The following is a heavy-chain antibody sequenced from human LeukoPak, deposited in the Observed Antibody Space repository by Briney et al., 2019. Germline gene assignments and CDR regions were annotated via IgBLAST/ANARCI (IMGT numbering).Heavy chain of an antibody. D-gene: IGHD3-22*01. J-gene: IGHJ6*03. CDR1: GGSFSGYY. CDR2: MNPSGST. Sequence: PSETLSLTCAVYGGSFSGYYWTWIRQTPEKGLEWIGEMNPSGSTSYNPSLKSRVTISVDTSKNQFSLKLSSVTAADTAVYYCARGRQDVTMIVVVTTAVSYYLDVWGKGTTVTVS. CDR3: ARGRQDVTMIVVVTTAVSYYLDV. V-gene: IGHV4-34*01.